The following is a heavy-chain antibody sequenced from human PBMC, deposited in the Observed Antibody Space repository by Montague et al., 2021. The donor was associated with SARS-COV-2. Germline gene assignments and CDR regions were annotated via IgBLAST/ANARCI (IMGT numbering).Heavy chain of an antibody. V-gene: IGHV4-39*01. CDR2: VYYNANT. Sequence: SETLSLTCTVSGGSLSNDGYYWAWIRQPPGQGLEWLGSVYYNANTYYNPALNSRVATSADPSKNHFSLELTSVTAADTAIYYCARRGASGSRGSQNFSPYGGQGALVTVSS. CDR1: GGSLSNDGYY. D-gene: IGHD3-10*01. CDR3: ARRGASGSRGSQNFSPY. J-gene: IGHJ4*02.